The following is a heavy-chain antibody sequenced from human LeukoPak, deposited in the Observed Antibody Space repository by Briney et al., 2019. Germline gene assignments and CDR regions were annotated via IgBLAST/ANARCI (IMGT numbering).Heavy chain of an antibody. CDR3: ARGGNYGSGSYRVAFDI. J-gene: IGHJ3*02. D-gene: IGHD3-10*01. CDR2: IIPIFGTA. Sequence: GASVKVSCKASGGTFSSYAISWVRQAPGQGLECMGGIIPIFGTANYAQKFQGRVTITTDESTSTAYMELSSLRSEDTAVYYCARGGNYGSGSYRVAFDIWGQGTMVTVSS. CDR1: GGTFSSYA. V-gene: IGHV1-69*05.